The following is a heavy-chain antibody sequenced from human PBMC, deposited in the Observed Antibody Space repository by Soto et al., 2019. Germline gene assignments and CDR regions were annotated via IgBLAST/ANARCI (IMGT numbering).Heavy chain of an antibody. CDR2: IYHSGTT. J-gene: IGHJ4*02. D-gene: IGHD2-15*01. Sequence: PSETLSLTCDVSGDSISSGYYWAWIRQPPGKGQEWIGSIYHSGTTYYNPSLESRVTISVDTSRNQFSLRLSSVTAADSAVEYCARPDTVGSYPYCGKGTLVTGS. CDR1: GDSISSGYY. V-gene: IGHV4-38-2*01. CDR3: ARPDTVGSYPY.